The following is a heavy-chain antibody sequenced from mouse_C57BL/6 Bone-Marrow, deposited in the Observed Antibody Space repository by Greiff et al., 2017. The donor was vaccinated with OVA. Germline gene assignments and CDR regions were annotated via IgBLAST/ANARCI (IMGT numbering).Heavy chain of an antibody. CDR1: GYAFSSYW. J-gene: IGHJ3*01. Sequence: LQESGAELVKPGASVKISCKASGYAFSSYWMNWVKQRPGTGLEWIGQIYPGDGDTNYNGKFKGKATLTADKSSSTAYMQLSSLTSEDSAVYYWASGGYPAWFAYWGQGTRVTVSA. V-gene: IGHV1-80*01. CDR3: ASGGYPAWFAY. CDR2: IYPGDGDT. D-gene: IGHD2-2*01.